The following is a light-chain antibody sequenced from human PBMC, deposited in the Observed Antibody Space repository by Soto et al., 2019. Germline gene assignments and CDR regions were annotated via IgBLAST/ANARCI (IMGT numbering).Light chain of an antibody. CDR2: ETS. V-gene: IGLV2-23*01. CDR3: FSFTSANTHV. CDR1: SSDFGSSKF. J-gene: IGLJ1*01. Sequence: QSALTQPASVSGSPGQSVTISCTGTSSDFGSSKFVSWYQHHPGKVPKVIIYETSKRPSGVSDRFSGSKSGNTASLTISGLQAEDEADYYCFSFTSANTHVFGSGTKVTVL.